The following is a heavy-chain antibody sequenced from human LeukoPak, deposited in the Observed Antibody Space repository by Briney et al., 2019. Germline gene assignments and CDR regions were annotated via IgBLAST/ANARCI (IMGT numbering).Heavy chain of an antibody. V-gene: IGHV3-30*02. CDR2: IRYDGSNK. J-gene: IGHJ4*02. CDR1: GFTFGDYA. CDR3: ARTIYCSSTSCYDALGY. Sequence: GGSLRLSCTASGFTFGDYAMSWFRQAPGKGLEWVAFIRYDGSNKYYADSVKGRFTISRDNSKNTLYLQMNSLRAEDTAVYYCARTIYCSSTSCYDALGYWGQGTLVTVSS. D-gene: IGHD2-2*01.